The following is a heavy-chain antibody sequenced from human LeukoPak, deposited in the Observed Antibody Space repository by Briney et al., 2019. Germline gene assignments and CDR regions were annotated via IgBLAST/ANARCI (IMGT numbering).Heavy chain of an antibody. CDR1: GFTFSSYA. CDR2: ISGSGGST. D-gene: IGHD5-24*01. CDR3: AKAPDHRAPNGYFDP. Sequence: GGSLRLSCAASGFTFSSYAMSWVRQAPGKGLEWVSGISGSGGSTVYAESVQGRFTISRDNSKNTLFLQMNSLRAEDTAVYYCAKAPDHRAPNGYFDPWGQGTLVTVSS. V-gene: IGHV3-23*01. J-gene: IGHJ5*02.